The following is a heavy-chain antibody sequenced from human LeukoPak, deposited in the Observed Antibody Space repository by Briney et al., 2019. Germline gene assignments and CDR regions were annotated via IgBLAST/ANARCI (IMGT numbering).Heavy chain of an antibody. CDR1: AFTFSSYA. J-gene: IGHJ4*02. CDR2: VTDSGGKT. D-gene: IGHD2-2*01. Sequence: GGSLRLSCRAFDAFTFSSYAMMWVRQAPGKGLEWVSRVTDSGGKTDYADSVKARFTVFRDNSQNTLYLQMSSLRAEDTAVYYCAKVPASWPNLNWGQGTLVTVSS. CDR3: AKVPASWPNLN. V-gene: IGHV3-23*01.